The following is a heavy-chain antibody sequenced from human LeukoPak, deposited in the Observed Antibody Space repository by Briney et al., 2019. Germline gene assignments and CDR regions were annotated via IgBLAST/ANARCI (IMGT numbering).Heavy chain of an antibody. V-gene: IGHV3-7*01. Sequence: GGSLRLSCAASGIAFGGSWMTWVRQAPGKGLEWVANIKYDGSEKYYVDSVKGRFTISRDNAKNSLYLQMSSLRVEDTAVYYCARHLDWSFDYCGQGTLVTVSS. CDR2: IKYDGSEK. CDR1: GIAFGGSW. J-gene: IGHJ4*02. CDR3: ARHLDWSFDY. D-gene: IGHD3-9*01.